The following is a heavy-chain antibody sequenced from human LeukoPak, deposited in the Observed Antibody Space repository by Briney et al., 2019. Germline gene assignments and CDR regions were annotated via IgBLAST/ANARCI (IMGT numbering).Heavy chain of an antibody. V-gene: IGHV3-23*01. J-gene: IGHJ4*02. CDR3: AKERGFYYDSSGYYYFDY. D-gene: IGHD3-22*01. Sequence: AGESLKISCKGSGYSFTSYWISWVRQAPGKGLEWVSAISGSGGSTYYADSVKGRFAISRDNSKNTLYLQMNSLRAEDTAVYYCAKERGFYYDSSGYYYFDYWGQGTLVTVSS. CDR1: GYSFTSYW. CDR2: ISGSGGST.